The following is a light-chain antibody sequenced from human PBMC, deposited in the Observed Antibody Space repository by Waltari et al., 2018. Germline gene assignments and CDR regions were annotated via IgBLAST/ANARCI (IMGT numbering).Light chain of an antibody. CDR2: GAS. CDR1: QSVSSN. V-gene: IGKV3D-15*01. Sequence: EVVMTQSPATVSVSPGERATLSCRASQSVSSNLAWYQQKPGQGPRLLIYGASTRATGIPARFSGSGSGTEFTLTISNLQSEDFAVYFCQQFNDWPRTFGQGTKEEIK. J-gene: IGKJ1*01. CDR3: QQFNDWPRT.